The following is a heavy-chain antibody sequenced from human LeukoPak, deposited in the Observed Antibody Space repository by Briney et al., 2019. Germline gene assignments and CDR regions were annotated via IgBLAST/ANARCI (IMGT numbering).Heavy chain of an antibody. Sequence: ASVKVSCKASGYTFTGYYMHWVRQAPGQGLEWMGWINPNSGGTNYAQKFQGRVTMTRDTSISTAYMELSRLRSDDTAMYYCARAWGYYDSSGYTGLYWGQGTLVTVSS. CDR3: ARAWGYYDSSGYTGLY. CDR1: GYTFTGYY. CDR2: INPNSGGT. J-gene: IGHJ4*02. D-gene: IGHD3-22*01. V-gene: IGHV1-2*02.